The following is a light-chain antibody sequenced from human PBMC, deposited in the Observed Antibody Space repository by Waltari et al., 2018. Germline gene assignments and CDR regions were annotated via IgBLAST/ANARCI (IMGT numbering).Light chain of an antibody. CDR2: AAS. V-gene: IGKV3-20*01. CDR3: QQYATSPLT. Sequence: EILLTQSPGTLSLSPGEGAPLPGRASPNVSTSFLAWYQQKPGQAPRLLIYAASKRATGIPDRFSGSGSGTDFTVTISRLDPXDFAVYFCQQYATSPLTFGGGTRVDVK. J-gene: IGKJ4*01. CDR1: PNVSTSF.